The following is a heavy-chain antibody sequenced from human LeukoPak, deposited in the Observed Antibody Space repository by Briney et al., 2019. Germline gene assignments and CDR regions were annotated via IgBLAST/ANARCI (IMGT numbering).Heavy chain of an antibody. Sequence: GASVTVSCTASGYTFTSYDVNWVRQATGQGLEWLGWMNPNSGNTGYAQNFQGRVTMTMNTSITTAYMELSSLRSEDTAVYYCARRRGSPNWFDPWGQGTLVTVSS. CDR1: GYTFTSYD. CDR2: MNPNSGNT. CDR3: ARRRGSPNWFDP. J-gene: IGHJ5*02. V-gene: IGHV1-8*01. D-gene: IGHD6-13*01.